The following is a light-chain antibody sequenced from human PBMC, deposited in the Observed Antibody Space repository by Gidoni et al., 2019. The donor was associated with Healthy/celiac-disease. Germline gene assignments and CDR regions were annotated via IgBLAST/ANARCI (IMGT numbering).Light chain of an antibody. CDR2: WAS. CDR1: QSVLYSSNNKNY. CDR3: QQYYSTVT. Sequence: DIVMTQSPDSLAVSLGERATINCKSSQSVLYSSNNKNYVAWYQQKPGQPPKLLIYWASTRESGVPDRFSGSGSGTDFTLTISSLQAEDVAVYYCQQYYSTVTFGQGTKVEIK. V-gene: IGKV4-1*01. J-gene: IGKJ1*01.